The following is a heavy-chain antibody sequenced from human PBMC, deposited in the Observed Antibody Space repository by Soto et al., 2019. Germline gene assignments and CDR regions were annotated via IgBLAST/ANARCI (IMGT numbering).Heavy chain of an antibody. V-gene: IGHV2-5*01. CDR1: GFSLSTSGLG. D-gene: IGHD6-19*01. CDR3: AHRPSGWYRFDD. J-gene: IGHJ4*02. Sequence: QITLKESGPTLVRPTQTLTLTCTFSGFSLSTSGLGVGWIRQPPGKALEWLALIYWNDDKRYSPSLKPRLTITKDTSKNQVVLTMNNMDPVDTATYYCAHRPSGWYRFDDWGQGTLVTVSS. CDR2: IYWNDDK.